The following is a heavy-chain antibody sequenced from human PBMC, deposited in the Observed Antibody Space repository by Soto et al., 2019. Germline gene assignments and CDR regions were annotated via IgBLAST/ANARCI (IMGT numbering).Heavy chain of an antibody. D-gene: IGHD6-13*01. CDR2: IYYSGST. CDR1: GVSISSVDYY. Sequence: SETLSLTSTVSGVSISSVDYYWSWIRQPPGKGLEWIGYIYYSGSTYYNPSLKSRVTISVDTSKNQFSLKLSSVTAADTAVYYCARAAFRAAAVFTRGDTFDYWGQGTLVTVSS. V-gene: IGHV4-30-4*01. CDR3: ARAAFRAAAVFTRGDTFDY. J-gene: IGHJ4*02.